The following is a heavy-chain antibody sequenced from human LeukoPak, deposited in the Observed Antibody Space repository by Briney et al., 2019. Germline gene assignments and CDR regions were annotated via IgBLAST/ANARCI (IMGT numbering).Heavy chain of an antibody. CDR2: ISSNGGST. CDR3: ARDLSVGGLDY. Sequence: PGGSLRLSCAASGFPFSVSVMHWVRQAPGKGLEYVSVISSNGGSTSYANSVKGRFTISRDNSKNTLYLQMGSLRAEDMAVYYCARDLSVGGLDYWGQGTLVTVSS. CDR1: GFPFSVSV. V-gene: IGHV3-64*01. D-gene: IGHD2-15*01. J-gene: IGHJ4*02.